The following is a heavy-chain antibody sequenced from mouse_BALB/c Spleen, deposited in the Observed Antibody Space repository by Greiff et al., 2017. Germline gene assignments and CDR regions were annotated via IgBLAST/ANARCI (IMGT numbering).Heavy chain of an antibody. J-gene: IGHJ4*01. V-gene: IGHV5-12-1*01. Sequence: EVQRVESGGGLVKPGGSLKLSCAASGFAFSSYDMSWVRQTPEKRLEWVAYISSGGGSTYYPDTVKGRFTISRDNAKNTLYLQMSSLKSEDTAMYYCARHGLRLRAMDYWGQGTSVTVSS. CDR2: ISSGGGST. D-gene: IGHD1-2*01. CDR1: GFAFSSYD. CDR3: ARHGLRLRAMDY.